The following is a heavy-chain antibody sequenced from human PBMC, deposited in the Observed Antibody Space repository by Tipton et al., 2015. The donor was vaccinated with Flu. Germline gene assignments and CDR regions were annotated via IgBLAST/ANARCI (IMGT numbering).Heavy chain of an antibody. CDR3: AREGFDSSGYRAGDAFDI. D-gene: IGHD3-22*01. CDR1: GCSISSGSYY. CDR2: IYTSGST. Sequence: TLSLTCTVSGCSISSGSYYWSWIRQPAGKGLEWFGRIYTSGSTNNNPPLKSRVTISVDTSKNQFSLKLSSVTAADTAVYYCAREGFDSSGYRAGDAFDIWCQETMVTVSS. V-gene: IGHV4-61*02. J-gene: IGHJ3*02.